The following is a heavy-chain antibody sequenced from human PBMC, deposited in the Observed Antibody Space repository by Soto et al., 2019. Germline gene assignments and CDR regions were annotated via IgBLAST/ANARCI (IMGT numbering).Heavy chain of an antibody. CDR1: GFTFRSYW. CDR3: ASPVAAAGMHLYFYGLDA. J-gene: IGHJ6*01. CDR2: IDSDGTST. D-gene: IGHD6-25*01. Sequence: EVQLVESGGGLVQPGGSLRLSCAASGFTFRSYWMHWVRQVPGKGLVWVSRIDSDGTSTYYADSGKGRFTISRDNAKNTVYLQMNSLSTEDTGVYYCASPVAAAGMHLYFYGLDAWGQGTTVTVSS. V-gene: IGHV3-74*01.